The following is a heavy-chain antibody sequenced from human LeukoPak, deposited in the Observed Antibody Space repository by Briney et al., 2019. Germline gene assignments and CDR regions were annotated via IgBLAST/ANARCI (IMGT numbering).Heavy chain of an antibody. V-gene: IGHV1-8*01. J-gene: IGHJ5*02. CDR2: MNPKSGNT. CDR3: TKASLAFGTKYFDP. Sequence: ASVTVSCKASGYPFTNYDINWVRQAPGQGLEWMGWMNPKSGNTGYGQKFQGRVTMTRVTSITTAYMELRSLRSDDTAVYYCTKASLAFGTKYFDPWGQGTLVTVSS. CDR1: GYPFTNYD. D-gene: IGHD3-10*01.